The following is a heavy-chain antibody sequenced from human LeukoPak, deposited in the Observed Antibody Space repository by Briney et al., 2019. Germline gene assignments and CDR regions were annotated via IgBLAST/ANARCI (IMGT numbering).Heavy chain of an antibody. CDR2: ISYDGSNK. V-gene: IGHV3-30-3*01. CDR1: GFTFSSYA. CDR3: AKGAVAGPYYFDY. Sequence: HPGGSLRLSCAASGFTFSSYAMHWVRQAPGKGLEWVAVISYDGSNKYYADSVKGRFTVSRDNSKNTLYLQMNSLRAEDTAVYYCAKGAVAGPYYFDYWGQGTLVTVSS. J-gene: IGHJ4*02. D-gene: IGHD6-19*01.